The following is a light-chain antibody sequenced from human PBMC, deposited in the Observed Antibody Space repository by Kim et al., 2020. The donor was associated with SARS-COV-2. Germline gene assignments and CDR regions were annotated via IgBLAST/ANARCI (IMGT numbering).Light chain of an antibody. Sequence: SASVGDRVTITGRASQSISSWLAWYQQKPGKAPKLLIYKASSLESGVPSRFSGSGSGTEFTLTISSLQPDDFATYYCQQYNRYPYTFGQGTKLEI. J-gene: IGKJ2*01. V-gene: IGKV1-5*03. CDR1: QSISSW. CDR2: KAS. CDR3: QQYNRYPYT.